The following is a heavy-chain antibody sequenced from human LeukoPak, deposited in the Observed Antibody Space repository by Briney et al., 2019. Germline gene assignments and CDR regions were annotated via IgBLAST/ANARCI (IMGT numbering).Heavy chain of an antibody. D-gene: IGHD6-13*01. CDR3: ARGSSSWMDYYMDV. CDR1: GGSISSGGYS. V-gene: IGHV4-30-4*07. J-gene: IGHJ6*03. CDR2: VYYSGST. Sequence: SETLSLTCAVSGGSISSGGYSWTWIRQPPGKGLECIGHVYYSGSTYYNPSLKSRVTISLDTSKNQFSLKLSSVTAADTAVYYCARGSSSWMDYYMDVWGKGATVTVSS.